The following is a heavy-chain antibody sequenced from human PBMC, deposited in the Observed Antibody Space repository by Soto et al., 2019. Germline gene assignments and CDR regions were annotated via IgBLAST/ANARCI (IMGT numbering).Heavy chain of an antibody. V-gene: IGHV4-4*08. CDR2: IYDSGRS. CDR3: ARGESIPMIGNFDL. CDR1: GGSISRYY. J-gene: IGHJ2*01. Sequence: QVQLQESGPGLVKPSETLSLTCSVSGGSISRYYWSWIRQPPGKGLEWIGYIYDSGRSNFNPSLKSRVTMSIDTSENQFSLRLSSVTAADTALYYCARGESIPMIGNFDLWGRGTLVTVSS. D-gene: IGHD3-22*01.